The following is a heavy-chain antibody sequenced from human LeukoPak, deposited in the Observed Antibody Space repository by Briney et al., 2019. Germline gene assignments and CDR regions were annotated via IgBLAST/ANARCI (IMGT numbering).Heavy chain of an antibody. CDR1: GGSVSSSTNY. J-gene: IGHJ5*02. CDR2: IYYSGST. Sequence: PSETLSLTCTVSGGSVSSSTNYWGWIRQPPGKGLEWIGTIYYSGSTYYNPSLKSRVSLSVDTSKNQFSLKLSSVTAADTAVYFCAGDAAGEGRLVITWFDPWGQGTLVTVSS. CDR3: AGDAAGEGRLVITWFDP. V-gene: IGHV4-39*07. D-gene: IGHD3-22*01.